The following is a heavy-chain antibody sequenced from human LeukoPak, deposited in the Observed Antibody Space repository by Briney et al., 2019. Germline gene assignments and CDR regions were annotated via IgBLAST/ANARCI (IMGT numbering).Heavy chain of an antibody. Sequence: SVEVSCKASGGTFSSYAISWVRQAPGQGLEWMGGIIPIFGTANYAQKFQGRVTITADESTSTAYMELSSLRSEDTAVYYCARENDILTGYSKYYFDYWGQGTLVTVSS. D-gene: IGHD3-9*01. CDR1: GGTFSSYA. CDR3: ARENDILTGYSKYYFDY. J-gene: IGHJ4*02. CDR2: IIPIFGTA. V-gene: IGHV1-69*13.